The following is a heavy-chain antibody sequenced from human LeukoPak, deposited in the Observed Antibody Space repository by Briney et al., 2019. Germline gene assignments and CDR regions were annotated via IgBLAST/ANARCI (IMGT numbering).Heavy chain of an antibody. CDR2: ISYDGSNK. J-gene: IGHJ4*02. V-gene: IGHV3-30-3*01. CDR1: GFTFSNYA. D-gene: IGHD4-23*01. Sequence: GSLRLSCAASGFTFSNYAMHWVRQAPGKGLEWVAVISYDGSNKYYADSVKGRFTISRDNSKNTLYLQMNSLRAEDTAVYYCARDLSGYGGSFDYWGQGTLVTVSS. CDR3: ARDLSGYGGSFDY.